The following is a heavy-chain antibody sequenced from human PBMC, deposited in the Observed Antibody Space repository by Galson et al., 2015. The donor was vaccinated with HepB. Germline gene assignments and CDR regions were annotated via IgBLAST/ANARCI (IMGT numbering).Heavy chain of an antibody. CDR1: GGSFSGYY. D-gene: IGHD6-19*01. J-gene: IGHJ4*02. V-gene: IGHV4-34*01. CDR2: INHSGST. CDR3: ARGPLGIAVAHDY. Sequence: ETLSLTCAVYGGSFSGYYWSWIRQPPGKGLEWIGEINHSGSTNYNPSLKSRVTISVDTSKNQFSLKLSSVTAADTAVYYCARGPLGIAVAHDYWGQGTLVTVSS.